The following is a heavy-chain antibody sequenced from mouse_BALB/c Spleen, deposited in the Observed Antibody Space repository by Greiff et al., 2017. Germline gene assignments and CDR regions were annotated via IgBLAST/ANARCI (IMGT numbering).Heavy chain of an antibody. D-gene: IGHD2-2*01. CDR2: IRLKSNNYAT. J-gene: IGHJ3*01. Sequence: EVKLVESGGGLVQPGGSMKLSCVASGFTFSNYWMNWVRQSPEKGLEWVAEIRLKSNNYATHYAESVKGRFTISRDDSKSSVYLQMNNLRAEDTGIYYCTRGYYGSFAYWGQGTLVTVSA. V-gene: IGHV6-6*02. CDR3: TRGYYGSFAY. CDR1: GFTFSNYW.